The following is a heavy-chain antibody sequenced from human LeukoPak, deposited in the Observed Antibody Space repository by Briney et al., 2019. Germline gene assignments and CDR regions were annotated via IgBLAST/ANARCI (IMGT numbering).Heavy chain of an antibody. Sequence: SETLSLTCTVSGGSISSSSYYWGWIRQPPGKGLEWIGSMYHSGSTYYNPSLQSRVTISVDTSKNQFSLKVSSVTAADTAVYYCARGGRGSTVTTIFDYWGQGTLVTVSS. CDR2: MYHSGST. V-gene: IGHV4-39*07. CDR1: GGSISSSSYY. J-gene: IGHJ4*02. D-gene: IGHD4-17*01. CDR3: ARGGRGSTVTTIFDY.